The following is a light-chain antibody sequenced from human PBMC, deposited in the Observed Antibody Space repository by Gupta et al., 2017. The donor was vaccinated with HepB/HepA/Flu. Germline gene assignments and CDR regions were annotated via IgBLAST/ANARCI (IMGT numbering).Light chain of an antibody. V-gene: IGKV4-1*01. J-gene: IGKJ1*01. Sequence: DIVMTQSPDSLAVSLGERATINCKASQSLLYSHKNYVAWYQQKPGQPPKVLIYWASTRAAGVPDRFSGSGSGTEFTLTISIPQAEDVAVYYCQQYYSSLTWTFGQGTKVEIK. CDR3: QQYYSSLTWT. CDR2: WAS. CDR1: QSLLYSHKNY.